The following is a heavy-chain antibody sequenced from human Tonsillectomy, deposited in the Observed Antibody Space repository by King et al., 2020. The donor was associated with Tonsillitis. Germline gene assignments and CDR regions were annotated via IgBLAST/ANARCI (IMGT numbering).Heavy chain of an antibody. D-gene: IGHD1-26*01. J-gene: IGHJ4*02. Sequence: VQLVETGGGVVQPGRSLRLSCAAPGFTFSSYAMHWVRPAPGKGLEWVAVISYDGSNKYYADSVKGRFTISRDNSKNTLYLQMTSLRAEGTSVYYCARDRGSYYFDYWGQGTLVTVSS. CDR1: GFTFSSYA. CDR3: ARDRGSYYFDY. CDR2: ISYDGSNK. V-gene: IGHV3-30-3*01.